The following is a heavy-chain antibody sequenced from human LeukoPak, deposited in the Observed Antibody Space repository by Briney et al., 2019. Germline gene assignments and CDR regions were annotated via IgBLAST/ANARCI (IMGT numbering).Heavy chain of an antibody. CDR3: ARRYCSGGSCLDPNFDY. Sequence: ASVKVSCKASGYTFTSYGISWVRQAPGQGLEWMGWISAYNGNTNYAQKLQGRVTMTTDTSTSTAYMELRSLRSDDTAVYYCARRYCSGGSCLDPNFDYWGQGTLVTVSS. D-gene: IGHD2-15*01. CDR2: ISAYNGNT. V-gene: IGHV1-18*01. J-gene: IGHJ4*02. CDR1: GYTFTSYG.